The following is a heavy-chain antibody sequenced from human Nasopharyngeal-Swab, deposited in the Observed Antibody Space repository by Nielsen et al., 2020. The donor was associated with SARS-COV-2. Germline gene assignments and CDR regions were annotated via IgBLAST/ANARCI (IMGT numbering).Heavy chain of an antibody. CDR3: ARKRRGYYYYGMDV. Sequence: SVKVSCKASGGTFSSYAISWVRQAPGQGLEWMGGIIPIYGTANYAQKFQGRVTITADESTSTAYMELSSLRSEDTAVYYCARKRRGYYYYGMDVWGQGTTVTVSS. J-gene: IGHJ6*02. CDR2: IIPIYGTA. D-gene: IGHD3-10*01. CDR1: GGTFSSYA. V-gene: IGHV1-69*13.